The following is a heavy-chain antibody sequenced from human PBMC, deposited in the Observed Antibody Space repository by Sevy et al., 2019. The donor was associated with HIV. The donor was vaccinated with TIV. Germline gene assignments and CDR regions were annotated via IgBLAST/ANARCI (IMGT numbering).Heavy chain of an antibody. D-gene: IGHD4-17*01. Sequence: GGSLRLSCAASGFTFSTYGMHWVRQAPGKGLEWVAVIWFDGSNTYYADPVKGRFTISRDVAKNTLDLQMNSLGAEDTAVDYCARDLEFYDYGDYGPAFMPDYWGQGTLVTVSS. CDR3: ARDLEFYDYGDYGPAFMPDY. J-gene: IGHJ4*02. CDR1: GFTFSTYG. V-gene: IGHV3-33*01. CDR2: IWFDGSNT.